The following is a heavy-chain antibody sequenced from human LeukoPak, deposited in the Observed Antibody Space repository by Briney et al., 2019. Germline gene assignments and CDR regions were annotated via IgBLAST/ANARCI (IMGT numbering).Heavy chain of an antibody. CDR1: GGTFSSYA. Sequence: SVKVSCKASGGTFSSYAISWVRQAPGQGLEWMGRITPILGIANYAQKFQGRVTITADKSTSTAYMELSSRTSEDTAVYYCARVTAEEGSDYWGQGTLVTVSS. J-gene: IGHJ4*02. CDR2: ITPILGIA. V-gene: IGHV1-69*04. CDR3: ARVTAEEGSDY. D-gene: IGHD1-14*01.